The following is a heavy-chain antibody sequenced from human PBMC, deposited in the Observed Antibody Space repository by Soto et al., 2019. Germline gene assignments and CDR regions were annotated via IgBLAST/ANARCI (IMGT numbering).Heavy chain of an antibody. J-gene: IGHJ4*02. Sequence: GGSLRLSCAASGFTFSTYAMNWRLQAPWKGLEWVSDINGGGGSTNYAESLKGRFTISRDNSKNTLYLQMSRLRAEDTAVYYCAKSAGENTSEGEGTHWGLGTLVTVSS. CDR1: GFTFSTYA. CDR3: AKSAGENTSEGEGTH. V-gene: IGHV3-23*01. D-gene: IGHD3-22*01. CDR2: INGGGGST.